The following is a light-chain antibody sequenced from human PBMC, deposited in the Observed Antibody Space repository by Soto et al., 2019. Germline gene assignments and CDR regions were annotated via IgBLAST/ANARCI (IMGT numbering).Light chain of an antibody. CDR1: QCIDSY. J-gene: IGKJ1*01. CDR3: QQAYGAPPT. CDR2: ETS. Sequence: IQLTQSPSSLSASLGDRVTITCLASQCIDSYLAWYQQRPGKVPQLLIYETSILQSGVSSRFSGSGSGTDFTLTISSLQPEDFATFYCQQAYGAPPTFGQGTKVDNK. V-gene: IGKV1-39*01.